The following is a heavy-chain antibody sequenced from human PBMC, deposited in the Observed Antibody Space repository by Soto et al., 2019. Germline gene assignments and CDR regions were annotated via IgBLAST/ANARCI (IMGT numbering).Heavy chain of an antibody. D-gene: IGHD2-8*01. Sequence: GGSLRLSCAASGFNFRTYEMNWVRQAPGKGLEWVSSISNYDNTAYADSVKGRFTVSRDNAKNSLFLQMNSLRAEDTAVYYCTLYDALVFDFWGQGALVTVS. V-gene: IGHV3-21*01. CDR2: ISNYDNT. CDR1: GFNFRTYE. CDR3: TLYDALVFDF. J-gene: IGHJ4*02.